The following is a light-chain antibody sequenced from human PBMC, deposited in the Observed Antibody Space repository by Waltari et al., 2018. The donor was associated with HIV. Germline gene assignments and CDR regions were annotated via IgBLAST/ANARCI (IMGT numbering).Light chain of an antibody. CDR1: RSDIGTNY. V-gene: IGLV1-47*01. J-gene: IGLJ3*02. CDR3: ASWDDSLGGRWV. Sequence: QSVLPQPPSTPGTPGQTVTISCSGTRSDIGTNYVYWYQQVPGTAPKLLIYRNIQRPSGVPARFSGSNSGTSASLAISVLRSEDEAHYHCASWDDSLGGRWVFGGGTKLTVL. CDR2: RNI.